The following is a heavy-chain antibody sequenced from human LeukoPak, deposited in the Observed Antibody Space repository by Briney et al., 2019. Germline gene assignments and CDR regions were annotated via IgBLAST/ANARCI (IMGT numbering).Heavy chain of an antibody. Sequence: SETLSLTCAMYGESFSAYFWNWIRQSPGKGLEWIGEINHSGSTNYNPSLKSRVTISVDTSKNQTSKRQFSLKLNSVTAADTAVYYCTRERSTPGINWFDPWGQGTLVTVSS. CDR3: TRERSTPGINWFDP. J-gene: IGHJ5*02. CDR2: INHSGST. D-gene: IGHD2-2*01. CDR1: GESFSAYF. V-gene: IGHV4-34*01.